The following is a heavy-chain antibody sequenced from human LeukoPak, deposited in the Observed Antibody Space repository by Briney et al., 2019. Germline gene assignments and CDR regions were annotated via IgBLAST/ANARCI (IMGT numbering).Heavy chain of an antibody. V-gene: IGHV4-39*07. J-gene: IGHJ5*02. D-gene: IGHD6-6*01. CDR1: GGSISSSGSY. CDR2: IYYSGNT. CDR3: ARVMAARREDLNWFDP. Sequence: SETLSLTCTVSGGSISSSGSYWGWIRQPPGKGLEGLGSIYYSGNTYNPSLKSRVTISVDTSKNQFSLNLTSVNAADTAVYYCARVMAARREDLNWFDPWGQGTLVTVSS.